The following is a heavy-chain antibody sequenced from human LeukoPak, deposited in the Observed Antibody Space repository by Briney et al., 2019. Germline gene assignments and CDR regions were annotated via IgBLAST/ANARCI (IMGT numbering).Heavy chain of an antibody. CDR3: AKGTSSLNYDAFDI. V-gene: IGHV3-23*01. Sequence: GGSLRLSCAASGFNFSSFGVKWVRQGPGKGLEWVSGISFIISTWSADSVKGRFTISRDNSKNTVYLQMNSLRDDDTAVYYCAKGTSSLNYDAFDIWGQGTLVTVSS. D-gene: IGHD6-19*01. J-gene: IGHJ3*02. CDR1: GFNFSSFG. CDR2: ISFIIST.